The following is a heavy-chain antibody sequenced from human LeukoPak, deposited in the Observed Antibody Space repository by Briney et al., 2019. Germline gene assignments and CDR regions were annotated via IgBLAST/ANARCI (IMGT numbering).Heavy chain of an antibody. D-gene: IGHD3-3*01. J-gene: IGHJ4*02. Sequence: PGGSLRLSCAASGFTFSSYAMHWVRQAPGKGLEWVAVISYDGSNKYYADSVKGRFTISRDNSKNTLYLQMNSLRAEDTAVYYCAKSGLWSGYYYFDYWGQGTLVTVSS. CDR3: AKSGLWSGYYYFDY. CDR1: GFTFSSYA. CDR2: ISYDGSNK. V-gene: IGHV3-30-3*02.